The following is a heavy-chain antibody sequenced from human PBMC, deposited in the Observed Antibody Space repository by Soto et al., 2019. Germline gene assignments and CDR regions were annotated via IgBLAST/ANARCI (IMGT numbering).Heavy chain of an antibody. D-gene: IGHD5-18*01. Sequence: ASVKVSCKASGYTFTSYGISWVRQAPGQGLEWMGWISAYNGNTNYAQKLQGRVTMTTDTSTSTAYMELRSLRSDDTAVYYCARDKGEGVDTAMVTFYYYYYMDVWGKGTTVTVSS. CDR2: ISAYNGNT. CDR3: ARDKGEGVDTAMVTFYYYYYMDV. CDR1: GYTFTSYG. J-gene: IGHJ6*03. V-gene: IGHV1-18*01.